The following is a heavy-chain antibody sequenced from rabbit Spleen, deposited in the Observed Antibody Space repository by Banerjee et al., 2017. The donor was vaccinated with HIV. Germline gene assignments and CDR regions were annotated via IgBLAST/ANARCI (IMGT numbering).Heavy chain of an antibody. CDR2: IYPDSSGST. V-gene: IGHV1S40*01. Sequence: QSLEESGGDLVKPGASLTLTCTASGFSFSSDYYMCWVRQAPGKGLECGACIYPDSSGSTYYANWAKGRLTISKASSTTVTLQMTSLTVADTATYFCARDLVGVIGWNFNLWGQGTLVTVS. D-gene: IGHD1-1*01. J-gene: IGHJ4*01. CDR1: GFSFSSDYY. CDR3: ARDLVGVIGWNFNL.